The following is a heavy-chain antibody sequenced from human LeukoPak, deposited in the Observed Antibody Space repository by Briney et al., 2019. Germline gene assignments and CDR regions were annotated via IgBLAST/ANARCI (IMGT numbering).Heavy chain of an antibody. J-gene: IGHJ4*02. CDR1: GFTFSSYW. CDR3: AREPSSPFDY. D-gene: IGHD6-6*01. CDR2: IYSGGST. V-gene: IGHV3-66*01. Sequence: GSLRLSCAASGFTFSSYWMHWVRQAPGKGLEWVSVIYSGGSTYYADSVKGRFTISRDNSKNTLYLQMNSLRAEDTAVYYCAREPSSPFDYWGQGTLVTVSS.